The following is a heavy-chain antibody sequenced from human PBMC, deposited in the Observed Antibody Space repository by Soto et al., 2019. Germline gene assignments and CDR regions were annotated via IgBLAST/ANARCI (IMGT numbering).Heavy chain of an antibody. CDR2: ISSSSIYI. CDR1: GFTFSSYS. CDR3: ASRRIQPEY. J-gene: IGHJ4*02. D-gene: IGHD5-18*01. Sequence: EVQLVESGGGLVKPGGSLRLSCAASGFTFSSYSMNWVRQAPGKGLEWVSSISSSSIYIYYADSVNGRFTISRDNAKNSLYLQMNSLRAEDTAVYYCASRRIQPEYWGQGTLVTVSS. V-gene: IGHV3-21*01.